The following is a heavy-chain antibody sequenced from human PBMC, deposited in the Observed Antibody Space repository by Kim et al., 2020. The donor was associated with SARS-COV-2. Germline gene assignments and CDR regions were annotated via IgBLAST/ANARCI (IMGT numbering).Heavy chain of an antibody. CDR1: GFTFSDYV. CDR3: AKAHPMGVGVLQGKVAFDV. CDR2: ISGSGGTT. V-gene: IGHV3-23*01. D-gene: IGHD3-22*01. J-gene: IGHJ3*01. Sequence: GGSLRLSCAASGFTFSDYVVSWVRQAPGKGLEWVSGISGSGGTTYYRDSVKGRFTISRDNSNNTLFLQMNTLRAEDTGVYFCAKAHPMGVGVLQGKVAFDVWGKGTMLTVSS.